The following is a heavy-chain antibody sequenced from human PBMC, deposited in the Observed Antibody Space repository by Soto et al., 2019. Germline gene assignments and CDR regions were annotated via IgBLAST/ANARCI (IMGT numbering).Heavy chain of an antibody. V-gene: IGHV3-23*01. CDR1: GFTFSNYA. J-gene: IGHJ4*02. CDR2: IFAGGGST. D-gene: IGHD3-10*01. CDR3: AKDLIRGDGYIDFDY. Sequence: PGGSLRLSCAPSGFTFSNYAIFWVRQAPGKGLEWVSTIFAGGGSTYYADSAKGRFTISRDNSKNILFLQMDSLRAEDTAVYFCAKDLIRGDGYIDFDYWGQGTLVTVSS.